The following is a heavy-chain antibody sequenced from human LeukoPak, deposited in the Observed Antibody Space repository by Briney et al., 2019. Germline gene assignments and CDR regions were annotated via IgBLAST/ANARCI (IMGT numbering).Heavy chain of an antibody. CDR2: IYSGGST. CDR1: GFTVSSNY. V-gene: IGHV3-66*02. J-gene: IGHJ3*02. Sequence: GGSLRLSCAASGFTVSSNYMSWVRQAPGKGLEWVSVIYSGGSTYYADSVKGRFTISRDNSKNTLYLQMNGLRAEDTAVYYCARAEAGGAFDIWGQGTMVTVSS. D-gene: IGHD1-26*01. CDR3: ARAEAGGAFDI.